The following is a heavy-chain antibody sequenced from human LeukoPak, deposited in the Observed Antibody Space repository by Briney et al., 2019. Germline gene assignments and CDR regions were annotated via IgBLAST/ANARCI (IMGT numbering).Heavy chain of an antibody. J-gene: IGHJ3*02. D-gene: IGHD2-2*01. V-gene: IGHV4-39*07. Sequence: SETLSLTCTVSSGSISTSNYYWGWVRQPPGKALEWIGNIFYSGSTYYSPSLKSRVTISLDTSRNQFSLKLSSVTAADTAVYYCATLIVVVPAAIPDDAFDIWGQGTMVTVSS. CDR3: ATLIVVVPAAIPDDAFDI. CDR1: SGSISTSNYY. CDR2: IFYSGST.